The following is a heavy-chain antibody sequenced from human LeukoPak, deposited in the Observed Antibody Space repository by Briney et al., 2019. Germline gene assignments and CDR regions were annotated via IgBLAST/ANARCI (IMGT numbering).Heavy chain of an antibody. V-gene: IGHV5-51*01. J-gene: IGHJ3*02. D-gene: IGHD3-22*01. CDR2: IYPGDSDT. CDR3: ARTDYYDSSGYYYWSDAFDI. CDR1: GYSFTSYW. Sequence: GESLKIPCKGSGYSFTSYWIGWVRQMPGKGLEWMGIIYPGDSDTRYSPSFQGQVTISADKSISTAYLQWSSLKASDTAMYYCARTDYYDSSGYYYWSDAFDIWGQGTMVTVSS.